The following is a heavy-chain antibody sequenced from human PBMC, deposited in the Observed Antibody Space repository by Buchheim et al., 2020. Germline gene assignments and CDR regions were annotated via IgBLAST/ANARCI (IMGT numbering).Heavy chain of an antibody. V-gene: IGHV4-39*01. Sequence: QLQLQESGPGLVRPSETLSLTCFVSGDSISSSSYFWGWIRQPPGKGLEWIGNIYYSGSTYYNPSLKSRFPISVDTSKNQFSLKLSSVTAADTAVYYCARLSSGYLIYYFDYWGQGTL. CDR1: GDSISSSSYF. CDR3: ARLSSGYLIYYFDY. CDR2: IYYSGST. J-gene: IGHJ4*02. D-gene: IGHD3-22*01.